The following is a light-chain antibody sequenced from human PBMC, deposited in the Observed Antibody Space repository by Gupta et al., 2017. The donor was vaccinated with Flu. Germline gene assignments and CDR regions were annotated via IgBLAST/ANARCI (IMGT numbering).Light chain of an antibody. CDR1: QDIAKY. CDR3: QHKYNLPIT. CDR2: EAS. V-gene: IGKV1-33*01. Sequence: DVQMTQSPSSLAASIGGSVTISCQASQDIAKYLVWYQQKSGKAPTVLIYEASDLKSGVPSRFSGSGFGTNFSFTITSRQPDDFATYYCQHKYNLPITFGRGTKV. J-gene: IGKJ4*01.